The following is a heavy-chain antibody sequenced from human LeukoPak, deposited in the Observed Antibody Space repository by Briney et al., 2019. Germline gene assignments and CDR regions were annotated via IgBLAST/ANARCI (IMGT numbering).Heavy chain of an antibody. Sequence: GGSLRLSCAASGFTFSSYGMHWVRQAPGKGLEWVAFIRYDGSNKYYADSVKGRFTISRDNSKNTLYLQMNSLRAEDTAVYYCAKVQGPLYSSSESVPDYWGQGTLVTVSS. CDR2: IRYDGSNK. D-gene: IGHD6-6*01. CDR1: GFTFSSYG. CDR3: AKVQGPLYSSSESVPDY. V-gene: IGHV3-30*02. J-gene: IGHJ4*02.